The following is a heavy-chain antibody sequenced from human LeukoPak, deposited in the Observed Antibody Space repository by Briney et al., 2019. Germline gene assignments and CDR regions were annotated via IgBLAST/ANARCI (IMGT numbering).Heavy chain of an antibody. D-gene: IGHD2-2*01. CDR1: GFTFSSYG. V-gene: IGHV3-33*01. CDR3: ARTPAPAAMEAALDY. Sequence: GGSLRLSCAASGFTFSSYGMHWVRQAPGKGLEWVAVIWYDGSNKYYTDSVKGRFTISRDNSKNTLHLQMNSLRAEDTAVYYCARTPAPAAMEAALDYWGQGTLVTVSS. J-gene: IGHJ4*02. CDR2: IWYDGSNK.